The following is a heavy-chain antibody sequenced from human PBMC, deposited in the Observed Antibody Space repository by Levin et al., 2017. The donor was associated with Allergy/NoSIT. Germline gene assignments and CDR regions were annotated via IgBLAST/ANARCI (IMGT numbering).Heavy chain of an antibody. V-gene: IGHV5-51*01. D-gene: IGHD4-23*01. CDR1: GYSFASYW. Sequence: KLGESLKISCKASGYSFASYWLGWVRQTPGKGLQYMGVIFPRDSDTRYSQSLQGHVTISADESINTAYLQWSSLKASDTGIYFCVRGGNRANYDWFDTWGQGTQVTVSS. J-gene: IGHJ5*02. CDR2: IFPRDSDT. CDR3: VRGGNRANYDWFDT.